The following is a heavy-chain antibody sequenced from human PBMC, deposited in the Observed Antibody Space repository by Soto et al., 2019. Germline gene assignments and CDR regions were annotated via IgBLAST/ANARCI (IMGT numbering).Heavy chain of an antibody. CDR1: GGSISSNY. Sequence: PSETLSLTCTVSGGSISSNYWSWIRQPPGKGLEWIGYIYYTGSTNYNPSLKSRVTISVDTSKNQFSLKLSSVTAADTAVYYCARGSGPQGDFFDYWGQGTLVTVS. J-gene: IGHJ4*02. CDR3: ARGSGPQGDFFDY. D-gene: IGHD3-3*01. V-gene: IGHV4-59*01. CDR2: IYYTGST.